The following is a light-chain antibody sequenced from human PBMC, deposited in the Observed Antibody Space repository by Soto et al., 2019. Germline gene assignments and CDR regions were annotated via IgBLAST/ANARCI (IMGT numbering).Light chain of an antibody. CDR1: NSNIGKNS. Sequence: QSLLSQEPSVSGPPGQRVAMTCSGGNSNIGKNSVNWYRQVPGTAPQLLIYSDTLRSFGIPDRFSASKSDTSASLAIGGLQSDDEALYFCAAWDDSLNGLVFGGGTQLTVL. J-gene: IGLJ7*01. CDR3: AAWDDSLNGLV. CDR2: SDT. V-gene: IGLV1-44*01.